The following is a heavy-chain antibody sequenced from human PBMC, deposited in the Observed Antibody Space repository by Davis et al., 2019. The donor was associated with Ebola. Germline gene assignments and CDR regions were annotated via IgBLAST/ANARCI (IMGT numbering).Heavy chain of an antibody. D-gene: IGHD2-2*01. CDR2: IGTAGDT. J-gene: IGHJ4*02. CDR1: GFSFRTYD. Sequence: GGSLRLSCAASGFSFRTYDMHWVRPVTGKTLEWVSAIGTAGDTYYPASVKGRFTISRENARNSLYLQMNSLRTEDTAVYYCVRPAFGSHYFDYWGQGILVTVSS. V-gene: IGHV3-13*01. CDR3: VRPAFGSHYFDY.